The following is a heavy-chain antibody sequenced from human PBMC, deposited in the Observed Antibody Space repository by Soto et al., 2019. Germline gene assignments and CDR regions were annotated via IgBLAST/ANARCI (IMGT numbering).Heavy chain of an antibody. CDR1: GYTFTSYG. V-gene: IGHV1-18*04. Sequence: GASVKVSCKASGYTFTSYGISWVRQAPGQGLEWMGWISAYNGSTNYAQKLQGRVTMTTDTSTSTAYMELRSLRSDDTAVYYCARRLSEAAAGTIDYWGQGTLVTVSS. D-gene: IGHD6-13*01. J-gene: IGHJ4*02. CDR2: ISAYNGST. CDR3: ARRLSEAAAGTIDY.